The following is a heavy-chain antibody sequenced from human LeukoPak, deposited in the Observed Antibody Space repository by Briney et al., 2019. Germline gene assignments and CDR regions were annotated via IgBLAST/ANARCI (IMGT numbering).Heavy chain of an antibody. CDR2: IYYSGSA. V-gene: IGHV4-30-4*01. CDR1: GGSISSGDYY. J-gene: IGHJ4*02. CDR3: AREGAGLYDI. D-gene: IGHD3-9*01. Sequence: SETLSLTCTVSGGSISSGDYYWSWIRQPPGKGLEWIGYIYYSGSAYYNPSLKSRVTISVDTSKNQFSLKLSSVTAADTAVYYCAREGAGLYDIWGQGTLVTVSS.